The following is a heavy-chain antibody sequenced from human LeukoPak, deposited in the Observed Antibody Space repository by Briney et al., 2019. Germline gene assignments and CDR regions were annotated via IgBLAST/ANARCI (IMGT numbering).Heavy chain of an antibody. CDR1: GGSFSPYY. CDR3: ATGGFYCGGDCYVDY. D-gene: IGHD2-21*02. CDR2: INHSGST. J-gene: IGHJ4*02. V-gene: IGHV4-34*01. Sequence: SETLSLTCAVYGGSFSPYYWSWIRQPPGKGLEWIGEINHSGSTNYNPSLKSRVTISVDTSKNQFSLRLSSVTAADTAVYYCATGGFYCGGDCYVDYWGQGTLVTVST.